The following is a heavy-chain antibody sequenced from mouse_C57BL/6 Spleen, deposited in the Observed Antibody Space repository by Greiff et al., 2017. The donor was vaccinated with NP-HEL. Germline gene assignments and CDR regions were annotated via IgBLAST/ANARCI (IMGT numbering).Heavy chain of an antibody. CDR1: GYTFTSYW. CDR2: IYPGSGST. D-gene: IGHD1-1*01. J-gene: IGHJ1*03. CDR3: ARRGYYYGSSPDSV. Sequence: VQLQQPGAELVKPGASVKMSCKASGYTFTSYWITWVKQRPGQGLEWIGDIYPGSGSTNYNEKFKSKATLTVDTSSSTAYMQLSSLTSEDSAVYYCARRGYYYGSSPDSVWGTGTTVTVSS. V-gene: IGHV1-55*01.